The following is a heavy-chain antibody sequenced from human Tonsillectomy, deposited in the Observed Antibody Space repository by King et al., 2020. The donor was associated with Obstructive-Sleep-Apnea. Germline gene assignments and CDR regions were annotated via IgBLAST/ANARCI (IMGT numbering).Heavy chain of an antibody. J-gene: IGHJ4*02. Sequence: DVQLVESGGGLVKPGGSLRLSCAASGFTFSSYSMNWFRQAPGKGLEWVSSISSSSSYIYYADSVKGRFTISRDNAKNSLYLQMNSLRAEDTAVYYCARDLSYCSGGSCYSYWGQGTLVTVSS. V-gene: IGHV3-21*01. D-gene: IGHD2-15*01. CDR1: GFTFSSYS. CDR3: ARDLSYCSGGSCYSY. CDR2: ISSSSSYI.